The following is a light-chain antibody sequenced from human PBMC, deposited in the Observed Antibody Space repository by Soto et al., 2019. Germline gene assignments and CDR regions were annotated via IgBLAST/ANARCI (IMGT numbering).Light chain of an antibody. Sequence: DIQMTQSPSALSASVGDRATITCRASQSISSWLAWYQQKPGQAPKLLIYDASTLQSGVSSRYSGSGSGTEFTLTISNLQPDDFATYYCQQYDNYSPWTFGQGTKVEIK. CDR3: QQYDNYSPWT. CDR1: QSISSW. CDR2: DAS. J-gene: IGKJ1*01. V-gene: IGKV1-5*01.